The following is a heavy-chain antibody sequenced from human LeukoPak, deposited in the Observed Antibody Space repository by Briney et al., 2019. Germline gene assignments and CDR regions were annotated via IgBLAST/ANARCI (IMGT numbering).Heavy chain of an antibody. V-gene: IGHV3-21*03. CDR2: ISSSSSYI. Sequence: GGSLRLSCAASGFTFSSYSMSWVRQAPGKGLEWVSSISSSSSYIYYADSVKGRFTISRDNAKNSLYLQMNSLRAEDTAVYYCARSNSSGPNCIWFDPWGQGTLVTVSS. D-gene: IGHD6-19*01. J-gene: IGHJ5*02. CDR3: ARSNSSGPNCIWFDP. CDR1: GFTFSSYS.